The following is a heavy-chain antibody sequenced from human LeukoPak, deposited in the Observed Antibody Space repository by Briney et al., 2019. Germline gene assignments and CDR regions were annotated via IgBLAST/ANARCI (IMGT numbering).Heavy chain of an antibody. CDR3: ARAEGSSGWYFGDY. V-gene: IGHV3-9*01. Sequence: PGRSLRLSCAASGFTFDDYAMHWVRQAPGKGLEWVSGISWNSGSIGYADSVKGRFTISRDNAKNSLYLQMNSLRAEDTAVYYCARAEGSSGWYFGDYWGQGTLVTVSS. CDR2: ISWNSGSI. CDR1: GFTFDDYA. D-gene: IGHD6-19*01. J-gene: IGHJ4*02.